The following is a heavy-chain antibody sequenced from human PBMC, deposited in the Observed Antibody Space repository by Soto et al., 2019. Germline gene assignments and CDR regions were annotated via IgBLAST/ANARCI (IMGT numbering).Heavy chain of an antibody. V-gene: IGHV3-23*01. D-gene: IGHD2-15*01. CDR3: AKESGGIGGSFDY. J-gene: IGHJ4*02. CDR1: GFTFSSYA. Sequence: GGSLRLSCAASGFTFSSYAMSWVRQTPGKGLEWVSTLSGSGGTTYYADSVKGQFTISRDNSKSTLYLQMNSLRAEDTAVYYCAKESGGIGGSFDYWGQGTLVTVSS. CDR2: LSGSGGTT.